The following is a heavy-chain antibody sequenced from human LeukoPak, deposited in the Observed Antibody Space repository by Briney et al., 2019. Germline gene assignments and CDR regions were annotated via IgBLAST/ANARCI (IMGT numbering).Heavy chain of an antibody. D-gene: IGHD5-12*01. CDR3: ARERGYDRKFDY. CDR2: INPNSGGT. J-gene: IGHJ4*02. V-gene: IGHV1-2*02. Sequence: GASVRVSCKASGYTFTGYYMHWVRQAPGQGLEWMGWINPNSGGTNYAQKFQGRVTMTRDTSISTAYMELSRLRSDDTAVYYCARERGYDRKFDYWGQGTLVTVSS. CDR1: GYTFTGYY.